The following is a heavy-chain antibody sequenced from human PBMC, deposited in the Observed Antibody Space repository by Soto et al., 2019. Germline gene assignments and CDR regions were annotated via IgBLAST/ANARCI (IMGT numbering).Heavy chain of an antibody. J-gene: IGHJ4*02. CDR3: ARLPALLGYCSSTSCPPYYFDY. CDR2: ISSSSSYT. CDR1: GFTFSDYY. V-gene: IGHV3-11*06. Sequence: RLSCAASGFTFSDYYMSWIRQAPGKGLEWVSYISSSSSYTNYADSVKGRFTISRDNAKNSLYLQMNSLRAEDTAVYYCARLPALLGYCSSTSCPPYYFDYWGQGTLVTVSS. D-gene: IGHD2-2*01.